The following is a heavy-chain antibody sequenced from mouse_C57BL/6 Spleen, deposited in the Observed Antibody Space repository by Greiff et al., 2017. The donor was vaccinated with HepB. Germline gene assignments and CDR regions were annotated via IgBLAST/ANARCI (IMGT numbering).Heavy chain of an antibody. Sequence: QVQLQQPGAELVKPGASVKLSCKASGYTFTSYWMHWVKQRPGRGLEWIGRIDPNSGGTKYNEKFKSKATLTVDKPSSTAYMQLSSLTPEDSAVYYCARPYGTTVVATRDYFDYWGQGTTLTVSS. D-gene: IGHD1-1*01. J-gene: IGHJ2*01. CDR2: IDPNSGGT. V-gene: IGHV1-72*01. CDR1: GYTFTSYW. CDR3: ARPYGTTVVATRDYFDY.